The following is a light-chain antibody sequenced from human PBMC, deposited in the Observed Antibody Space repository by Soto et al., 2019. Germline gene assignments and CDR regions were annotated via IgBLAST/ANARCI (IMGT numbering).Light chain of an antibody. J-gene: IGKJ5*01. CDR2: GAS. CDR3: QQYGGSPLIT. V-gene: IGKV3-20*01. Sequence: EIVLTQSPGTLSLSPGERATLSCRASQSVSNRYLAWYQQKPGQAPRLLIYGASSRATGIPDRFSGSGSGTDFTLSISRPEPEDFAVYYCQQYGGSPLITFGQGTRLEIK. CDR1: QSVSNRY.